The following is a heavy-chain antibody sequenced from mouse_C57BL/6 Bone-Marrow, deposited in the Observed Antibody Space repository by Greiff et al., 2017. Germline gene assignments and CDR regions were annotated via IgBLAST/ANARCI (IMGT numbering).Heavy chain of an antibody. CDR1: GYTFTSYG. D-gene: IGHD1-1*01. CDR3: ARSRYGSNYFDY. Sequence: VQLQQSGAELARPGASVKLSCKASGYTFTSYGISWVKQRTGQGLEWIGEIYPRSGNTYYNEKFKGKATLTADKSSSTAYMELRSLTSEDAAVYFCARSRYGSNYFDYWGQGTTLTVSS. V-gene: IGHV1-81*01. CDR2: IYPRSGNT. J-gene: IGHJ2*01.